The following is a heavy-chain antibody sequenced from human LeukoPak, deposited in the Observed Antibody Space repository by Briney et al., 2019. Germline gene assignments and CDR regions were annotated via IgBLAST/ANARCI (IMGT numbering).Heavy chain of an antibody. J-gene: IGHJ4*02. CDR3: ARGGRPLDY. D-gene: IGHD3-16*01. CDR1: GGSISSGSYY. CDR2: IYTSGST. Sequence: SETLSLTCTVPGGSISSGSYYWSWIRQPAGKGLEWIGRIYTSGSTNYNPSLKSRVTISVDTSKNQFSLKLSSVTAADTAVYYCARGGRPLDYWGQGTLVTVSS. V-gene: IGHV4-61*02.